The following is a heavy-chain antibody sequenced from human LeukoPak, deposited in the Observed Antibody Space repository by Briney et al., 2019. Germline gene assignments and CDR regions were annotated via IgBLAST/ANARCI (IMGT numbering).Heavy chain of an antibody. CDR3: TRDSQGSGMYSVVY. D-gene: IGHD3-10*01. J-gene: IGHJ4*02. CDR2: INQDGSET. Sequence: GGSLRLSCAASGFKFNFYWMSWVRQAPGKGLEWVANINQDGSETYYVDSVRGRFTISRDNAKNSLFLQMNSLRAEDTAVYYCTRDSQGSGMYSVVYWGQGTLVTVSS. V-gene: IGHV3-7*05. CDR1: GFKFNFYW.